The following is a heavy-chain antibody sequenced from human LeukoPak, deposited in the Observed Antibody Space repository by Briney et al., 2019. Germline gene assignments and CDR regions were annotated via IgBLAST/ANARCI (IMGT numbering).Heavy chain of an antibody. D-gene: IGHD3-22*01. CDR1: GGSFSGYY. CDR2: ISSGSSAI. V-gene: IGHV3-11*04. CDR3: ARDPLDSGYPTTNWFDP. Sequence: LSLTCAVYGGSFSGYYWSWIRQPPGKGLEWVSIISSGSSAIFSADALKGRFTISRDNAKNSLYLQMNSLRAEDTAVYYCARDPLDSGYPTTNWFDPWGQGTLVTVSS. J-gene: IGHJ5*02.